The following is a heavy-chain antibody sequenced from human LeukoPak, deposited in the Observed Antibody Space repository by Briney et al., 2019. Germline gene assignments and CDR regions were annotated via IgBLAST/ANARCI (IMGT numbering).Heavy chain of an antibody. CDR1: GGSISSRSYY. V-gene: IGHV4-39*01. CDR2: IYYSEST. Sequence: SETLSLTCTVSGGSISSRSYYWGWIPQPPGKGLEWIRSIYYSESTYYNPSLESRVTISVDTSKNQFSLKLNSVTAADTAVYYCASFYCSGGSCYQYFSYYYMDVWGKGTTVTISS. CDR3: ASFYCSGGSCYQYFSYYYMDV. J-gene: IGHJ6*03. D-gene: IGHD2-15*01.